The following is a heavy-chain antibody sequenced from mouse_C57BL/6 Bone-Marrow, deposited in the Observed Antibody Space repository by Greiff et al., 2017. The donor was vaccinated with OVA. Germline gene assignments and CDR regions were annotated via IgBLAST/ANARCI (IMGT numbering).Heavy chain of an antibody. Sequence: QVQLKQPGTELVKPGASVKLSCKASGYTFTSYWMHWVKQRPGQGLEWIGNINPSNGGTNYNEKFKSKATLTVDKSSSTAYMQLSSLTSEDSAVYYCARTSYYGSPWFAYWGQGTLVTVSA. D-gene: IGHD1-1*01. V-gene: IGHV1-53*01. CDR1: GYTFTSYW. CDR3: ARTSYYGSPWFAY. J-gene: IGHJ3*01. CDR2: INPSNGGT.